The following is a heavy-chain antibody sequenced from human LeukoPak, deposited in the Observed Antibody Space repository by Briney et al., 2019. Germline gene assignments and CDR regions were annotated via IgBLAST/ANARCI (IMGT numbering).Heavy chain of an antibody. CDR2: TYCRSTCYS. J-gene: IGHJ4*02. V-gene: IGHV6-1*01. D-gene: IGHD5-18*01. Sequence: SQTLSLTCAISGDSVSSNSAAWNWFRQSPSRGLEWLGRTYCRSTCYSDYAVSVKSRITINPDTSKNQFSLRLNSVTPEDTAVYYCARGTAHYFDYWGQGTLVIVSS. CDR1: GDSVSSNSAA. CDR3: ARGTAHYFDY.